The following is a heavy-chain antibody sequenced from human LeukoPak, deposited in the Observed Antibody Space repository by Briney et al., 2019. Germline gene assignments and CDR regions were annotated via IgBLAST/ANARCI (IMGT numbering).Heavy chain of an antibody. D-gene: IGHD3-10*01. Sequence: ASVKVSCKASGYTFTGYYMHWVRQAPGQGLEWMGWINPNSGGTNYAQKFQGRVTMTRDTSTSTAYMELRSLRSDDTAVYYCARVAYYGSGSYVVWGPPNYYCYMDVWGKGTTVTISS. J-gene: IGHJ6*03. V-gene: IGHV1-2*02. CDR3: ARVAYYGSGSYVVWGPPNYYCYMDV. CDR2: INPNSGGT. CDR1: GYTFTGYY.